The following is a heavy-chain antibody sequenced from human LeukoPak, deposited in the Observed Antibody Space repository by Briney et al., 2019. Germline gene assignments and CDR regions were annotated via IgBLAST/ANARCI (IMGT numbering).Heavy chain of an antibody. CDR1: GLTFSSYA. J-gene: IGHJ4*02. CDR3: ARGYDLDY. Sequence: PGGSLRLSCAASGLTFSSYAMHWVRQAPGKGLEYVSAISSNGGSTYYANSVKGRFTISRDNSKNTLYLQMGSLRAEDMAVYYCARGYDLDYWGQGTLVTVSS. V-gene: IGHV3-64*01. D-gene: IGHD3-3*01. CDR2: ISSNGGST.